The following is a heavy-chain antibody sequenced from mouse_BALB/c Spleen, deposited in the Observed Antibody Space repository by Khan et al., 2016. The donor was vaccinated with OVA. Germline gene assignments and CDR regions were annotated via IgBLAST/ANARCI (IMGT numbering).Heavy chain of an antibody. CDR1: GYTFTTYW. Sequence: QVQLQQSGAELAKPGASVKMSCKASGYTFTTYWMHWVKQRPGQGLEWIGYINPTSGYTDYNEKFKDRATLSEDKSSSTAYMQLSSLTSEDSAVYYCTRDRIDYWGQGTTLTVS. V-gene: IGHV1-7*01. J-gene: IGHJ2*01. CDR3: TRDRIDY. CDR2: INPTSGYT.